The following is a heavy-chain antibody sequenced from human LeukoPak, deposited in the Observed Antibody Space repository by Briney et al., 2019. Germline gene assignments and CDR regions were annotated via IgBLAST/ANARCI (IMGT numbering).Heavy chain of an antibody. Sequence: GGSLSLSCGAWGFTLSSYWMTWVRQAPRKGVDGVANIKHNGEELNYVHALEDRFTISRDSAKNSLYLQMTSRRAHNKAGYYFARDLPTFDSWGQGTLGTVS. J-gene: IGHJ4*02. V-gene: IGHV3-7*01. CDR3: ARDLPTFDS. CDR1: GFTLSSYW. CDR2: IKHNGEEL.